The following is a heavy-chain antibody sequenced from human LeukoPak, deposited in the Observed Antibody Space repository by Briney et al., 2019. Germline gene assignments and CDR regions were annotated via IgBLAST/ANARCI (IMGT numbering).Heavy chain of an antibody. J-gene: IGHJ2*01. CDR1: GFTFSSSE. V-gene: IGHV3-48*03. CDR2: ISSSGSTI. Sequence: GESLKISCAASGFTFSSSEMNWVRQAPGKGLEWVSYISSSGSTIYYADSVKGRFTLSRDNAKNSLYLQMNSLRAEDTALYYCARHPAYSSGPYWFFDLWGRGTLVTVSS. CDR3: ARHPAYSSGPYWFFDL. D-gene: IGHD5-18*01.